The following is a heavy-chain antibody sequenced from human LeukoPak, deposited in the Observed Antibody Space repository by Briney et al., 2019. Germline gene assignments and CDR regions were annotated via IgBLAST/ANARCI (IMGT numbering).Heavy chain of an antibody. CDR2: IIPIFGTA. V-gene: IGHV1-69*13. D-gene: IGHD6-19*01. CDR3: ARGAVAGTHSYFDY. Sequence: SVKVSCKASGGTFSSYAISWVRQAPGQGLEWMGGIIPIFGTANYAQKFQGRVTITADESTSTAYMELSSLRSEDTAVYYCARGAVAGTHSYFDYWGQGTLVTVPS. J-gene: IGHJ4*02. CDR1: GGTFSSYA.